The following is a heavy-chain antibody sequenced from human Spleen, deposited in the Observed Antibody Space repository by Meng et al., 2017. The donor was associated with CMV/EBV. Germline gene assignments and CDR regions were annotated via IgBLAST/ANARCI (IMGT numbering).Heavy chain of an antibody. Sequence: SETLSLTCTVSGYSISSGYYWGWIRQPPGKGLEWIGSIYHSGSTYYNPSLKSRVTISVDTSKNQFSLKLSSVTAADTAVYYCARDRTGGDYGMDVWGQGTTVTVSS. J-gene: IGHJ6*02. CDR1: GYSISSGYY. CDR2: IYHSGST. D-gene: IGHD3-10*01. CDR3: ARDRTGGDYGMDV. V-gene: IGHV4-38-2*02.